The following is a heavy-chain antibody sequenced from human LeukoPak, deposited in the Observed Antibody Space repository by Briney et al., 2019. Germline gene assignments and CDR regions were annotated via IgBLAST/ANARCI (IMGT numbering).Heavy chain of an antibody. CDR1: GGSISSGGYY. CDR3: ARLTIFGVVDSFDY. D-gene: IGHD3-3*01. J-gene: IGHJ4*02. Sequence: SQTLSLTCTVSGGSISSGGYYWSWIRQHPGKGLEWIGYIYYSGSTYYNPSPKSRVTISVDTSKNQFSLKLSSVTAADTAVYYCARLTIFGVVDSFDYWGQGTLVTVSS. V-gene: IGHV4-31*03. CDR2: IYYSGST.